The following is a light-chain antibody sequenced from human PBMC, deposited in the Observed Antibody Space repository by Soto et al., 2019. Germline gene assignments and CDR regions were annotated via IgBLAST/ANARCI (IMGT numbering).Light chain of an antibody. V-gene: IGLV2-14*01. CDR3: SSYTSSSTLV. CDR1: SSDVGSYYY. Sequence: QSALTQPASVSGSPGQSITISCTGTSSDVGSYYYVSWYQQHPGTAPKLMISEVNKRPSGVSDRFSGSKSGNTASLTLSGLQDEDEADYYCSSYTSSSTLVFGTGTKVTVL. J-gene: IGLJ1*01. CDR2: EVN.